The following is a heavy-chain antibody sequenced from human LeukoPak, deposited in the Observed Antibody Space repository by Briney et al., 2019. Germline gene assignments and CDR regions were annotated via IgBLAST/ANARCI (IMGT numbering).Heavy chain of an antibody. CDR1: GFTFSSYA. Sequence: GGSLRLSCAASGFTFSSYAMHWVRQAPSKGLEWVAVISYDGSNKYYADSVKGRFTISRDNSKNALYLQMNSLRAEDTAVYYRARDLEVFSSSWYFDYWGQGTLVTVSS. J-gene: IGHJ4*02. V-gene: IGHV3-30-3*01. CDR2: ISYDGSNK. CDR3: ARDLEVFSSSWYFDY. D-gene: IGHD6-13*01.